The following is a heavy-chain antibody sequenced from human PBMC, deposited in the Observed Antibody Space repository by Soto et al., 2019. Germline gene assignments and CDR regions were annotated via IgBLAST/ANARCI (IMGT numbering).Heavy chain of an antibody. V-gene: IGHV3-15*07. D-gene: IGHD2-21*01. CDR1: GFTFSNAC. CDR3: VNGIRD. J-gene: IGHJ4*02. Sequence: EVQLVESGGGLVKPGGSLRLSCAASGFTFSNACMNWVRQAPGEGLEWVGRIKSKTAGETTDYAAPVKGRFTISRDDSKNTLFLQMNSLKAEDTAVYYCVNGIRDWGQGTLVTVSS. CDR2: IKSKTAGETT.